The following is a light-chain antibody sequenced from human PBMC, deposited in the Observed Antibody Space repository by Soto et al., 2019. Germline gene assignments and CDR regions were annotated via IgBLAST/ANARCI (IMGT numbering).Light chain of an antibody. CDR1: QDISSY. Sequence: IQLTQSPSSLSASVGDRVTITCRASQDISSYLAWYQQQPGKAPKLLIYGASTLEGGVPFRFSGSGSGTDFTLIISSVQPEDFATYYCQQLNTYPITFGQGTRLEIK. J-gene: IGKJ5*01. CDR2: GAS. CDR3: QQLNTYPIT. V-gene: IGKV1-9*01.